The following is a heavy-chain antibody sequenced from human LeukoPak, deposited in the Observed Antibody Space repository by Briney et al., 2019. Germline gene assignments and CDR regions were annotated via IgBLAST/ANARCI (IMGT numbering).Heavy chain of an antibody. V-gene: IGHV1-18*01. CDR2: ISAYNGNT. D-gene: IGHD2-15*01. CDR1: GYTFTSYG. Sequence: ASVKVSCKASGYTFTSYGISWVRQAPGQGLEWMGWISAYNGNTNYAQKLQGRVTMTTDTSTSTAYMELSSLRSEDTAVYYRARGNHCSGGSCYTTLDYWGQGTLVTVSS. J-gene: IGHJ4*02. CDR3: ARGNHCSGGSCYTTLDY.